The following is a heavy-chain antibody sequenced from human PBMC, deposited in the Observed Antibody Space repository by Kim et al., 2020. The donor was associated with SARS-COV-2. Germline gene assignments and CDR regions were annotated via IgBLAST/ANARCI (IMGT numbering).Heavy chain of an antibody. Sequence: AQKFQGRVTMTRNTSISTAYMELSSLRSEDTAVYYCARGVSSSSWYYFDYWGQGTLVTVSS. J-gene: IGHJ4*02. CDR3: ARGVSSSSWYYFDY. V-gene: IGHV1-8*01. D-gene: IGHD6-13*01.